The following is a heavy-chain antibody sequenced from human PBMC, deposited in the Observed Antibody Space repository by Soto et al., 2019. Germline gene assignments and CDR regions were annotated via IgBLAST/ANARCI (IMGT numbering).Heavy chain of an antibody. CDR1: GFTFSSYG. D-gene: IGHD4-17*01. Sequence: GGSLRLSCAASGFTFSSYGMHWVRQAPGKGLEWVAVIWYDGSNKYYADSVKGRFTISRDNSKNTLYLQMNSLRAEDTAVYYCARADGDYGDGVNWFDPWGQGTLVTVSS. V-gene: IGHV3-33*01. CDR3: ARADGDYGDGVNWFDP. J-gene: IGHJ5*02. CDR2: IWYDGSNK.